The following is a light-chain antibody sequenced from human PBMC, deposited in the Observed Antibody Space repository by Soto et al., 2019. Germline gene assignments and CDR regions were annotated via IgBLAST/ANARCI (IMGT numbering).Light chain of an antibody. CDR1: TSNIGTFY. J-gene: IGLJ2*01. CDR3: AAWDDSLHAVV. V-gene: IGLV1-44*01. Sequence: QSVLTQQPSASSTPGQTVTISCSGSTSNIGTFYVYWYQHLPGTAPKLLIYLGDQRPSGVPDRFSGSKSGTSASLAISGLQSDDESDYYCAAWDDSLHAVVFGGGTKLTVL. CDR2: LGD.